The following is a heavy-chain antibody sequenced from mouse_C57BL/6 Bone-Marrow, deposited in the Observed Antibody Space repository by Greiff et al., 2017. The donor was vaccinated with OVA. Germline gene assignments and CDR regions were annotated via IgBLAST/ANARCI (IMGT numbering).Heavy chain of an antibody. J-gene: IGHJ3*01. Sequence: VQLQQSGPELVKPGASVKISCKASGYSFTGYYMNWVKQSPEKSLEWIGESNPSTGGTTYNQKFKAKATLTVDKSSSTAYMQLKSRTSDDSAVYYWARGGTSPFAYWGQGTLVTVSA. CDR1: GYSFTGYY. CDR3: ARGGTSPFAY. D-gene: IGHD4-1*01. V-gene: IGHV1-42*01. CDR2: SNPSTGGT.